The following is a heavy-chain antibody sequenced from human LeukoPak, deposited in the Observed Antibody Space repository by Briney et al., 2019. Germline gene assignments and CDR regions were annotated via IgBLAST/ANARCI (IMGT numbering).Heavy chain of an antibody. V-gene: IGHV4-59*01. CDR2: IYYSGST. CDR1: GGSISSYY. Sequence: KPSETLSLTCTVSGGSISSYYWSWIRQPPGKGLEWIGYIYYSGSTNYNPSLKSRVTISVDTSKNQFSLKLSSATAADTAVYYCARGVLGEQFDYWGQGTLVTVSS. D-gene: IGHD3-10*01. CDR3: ARGVLGEQFDY. J-gene: IGHJ4*02.